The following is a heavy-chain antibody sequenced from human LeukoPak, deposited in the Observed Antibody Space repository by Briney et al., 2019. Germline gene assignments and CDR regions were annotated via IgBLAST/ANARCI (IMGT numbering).Heavy chain of an antibody. D-gene: IGHD5-18*01. CDR3: ARVEYIYGYGS. Sequence: GGSLRLSCAASGVTFSDYYMSWIRQAPGKGLEWVSYISSSGSTICYADSVKGRFTISRDNGKNSLSLQMNSLRAEDTAVYYCARVEYIYGYGSWGQGTLVTVSS. CDR1: GVTFSDYY. J-gene: IGHJ5*02. V-gene: IGHV3-11*01. CDR2: ISSSGSTI.